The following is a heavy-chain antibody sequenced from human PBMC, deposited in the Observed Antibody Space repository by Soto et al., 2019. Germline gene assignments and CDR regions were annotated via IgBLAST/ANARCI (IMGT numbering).Heavy chain of an antibody. CDR2: IYDSGNT. CDR1: GGSISSGGYY. V-gene: IGHV4-31*03. J-gene: IGHJ5*02. D-gene: IGHD4-17*01. Sequence: QVQLQESGPGLVKPSQTLSLTCTVSGGSISSGGYYWSWLRPHPGKGLVGMGYIYDSGNTYYNPSLRSRLTRTLEPTKNQLSLKLNSVPAADTAVYYCGRVGDVFGDYGGVWFDAWGQGTLVTVCS. CDR3: GRVGDVFGDYGGVWFDA.